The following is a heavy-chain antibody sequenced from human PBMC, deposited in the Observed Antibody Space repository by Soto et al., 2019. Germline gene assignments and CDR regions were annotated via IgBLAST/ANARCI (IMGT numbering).Heavy chain of an antibody. CDR3: ARDNYDFWSGSPPGGYYYGMDV. CDR2: IYSGGST. Sequence: GGSLRLSCAASGFTVSSNYMSWVRQAPGKGLEWVSVIYSGGSTYYADSVKGRFTISRDNSKNTLYLQMNSLRAEDTAVYYCARDNYDFWSGSPPGGYYYGMDVWGQGTTVTVSS. D-gene: IGHD3-3*01. V-gene: IGHV3-53*01. J-gene: IGHJ6*02. CDR1: GFTVSSNY.